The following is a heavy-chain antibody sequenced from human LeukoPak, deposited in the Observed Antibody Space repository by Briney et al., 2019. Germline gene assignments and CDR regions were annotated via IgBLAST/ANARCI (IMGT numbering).Heavy chain of an antibody. CDR1: GFTFSSYW. V-gene: IGHV3-7*01. CDR2: IKQDGSEK. CDR3: ARDSGDNDYNWRYYYYGMDV. Sequence: PGGSLRLSCAASGFTFSSYWMSWVRQAPGKGLEWVANIKQDGSEKYYVDSVKGRFTISRDNAKNSLYLQMNSLRAEDTAVYYCARDSGDNDYNWRYYYYGMDVWGQGTTVTVSS. D-gene: IGHD5-24*01. J-gene: IGHJ6*02.